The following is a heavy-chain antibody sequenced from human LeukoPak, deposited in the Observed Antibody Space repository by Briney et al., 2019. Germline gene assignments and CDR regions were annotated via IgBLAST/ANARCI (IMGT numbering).Heavy chain of an antibody. D-gene: IGHD6-13*01. CDR3: AKGPLLRYSSSWFPSTGYFDY. V-gene: IGHV1-46*01. Sequence: GASVKVSCKASGYTFTSYYMHWVRQAPGQGLEWMGIINPSGGSTSYAQKFQGRVTMTRDTSTSTVYMELSSLRSEDTAVYYCAKGPLLRYSSSWFPSTGYFDYWGQGTLVTVSS. CDR1: GYTFTSYY. CDR2: INPSGGST. J-gene: IGHJ4*02.